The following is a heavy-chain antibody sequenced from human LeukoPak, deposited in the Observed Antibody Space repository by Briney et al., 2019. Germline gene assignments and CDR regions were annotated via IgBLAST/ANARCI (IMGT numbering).Heavy chain of an antibody. CDR1: GITVSNNY. CDR3: AKHSSGWYGNHFDY. Sequence: GGSLRLSCAASGITVSNNYMSWVRQAPGKGLEWVSVIYPGGSTFYADSVKGRFTISRDNSKNTLYLQVDSLRAEDTAVYYCAKHSSGWYGNHFDYWGQGTLVTVSS. J-gene: IGHJ4*02. D-gene: IGHD6-19*01. V-gene: IGHV3-53*01. CDR2: IYPGGST.